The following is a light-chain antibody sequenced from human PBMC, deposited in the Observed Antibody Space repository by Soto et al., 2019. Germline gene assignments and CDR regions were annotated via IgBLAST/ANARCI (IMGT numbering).Light chain of an antibody. J-gene: IGKJ5*01. V-gene: IGKV3-20*01. CDR3: QQYNNWPIT. CDR2: GAT. CDR1: QSVDSNY. Sequence: EIVLTQPPGTLSLSPGEEPTLPCRASQSVDSNYLAWYQQKAGQTPRLIIYGATGRADGIPHRFSGSGSGTDFTLTISRLEPEDFAVYYCQQYNNWPITFGQGTRLETK.